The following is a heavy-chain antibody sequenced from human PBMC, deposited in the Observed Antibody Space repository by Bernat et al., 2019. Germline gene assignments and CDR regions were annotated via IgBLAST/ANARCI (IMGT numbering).Heavy chain of an antibody. CDR1: GFTFSSYG. J-gene: IGHJ4*02. Sequence: QVQLVESGGGVVQPGRSLRLSCAASGFTFSSYGMHWVRQAPGKGLVWVAVISYDGSNKYYADSVKGRLTISRDNSKNTLYLQMNSLGAEDTAVYYCAKGYSSGWYYFDYWGQGTLVTVSS. CDR2: ISYDGSNK. V-gene: IGHV3-30*18. CDR3: AKGYSSGWYYFDY. D-gene: IGHD6-19*01.